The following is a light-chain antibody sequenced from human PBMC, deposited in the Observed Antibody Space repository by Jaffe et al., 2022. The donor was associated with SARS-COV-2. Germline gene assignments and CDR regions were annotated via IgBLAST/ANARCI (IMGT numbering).Light chain of an antibody. J-gene: IGKJ2*01. Sequence: EIVLTQSPGTLSLSSGERATLSCRASQSVSSSYLAWYQQRPGQPPRLLIYGASSRATGIPDRFSGSGSGTDFTLTISRLEPEDFAVYYCQQYGSSPRTFGQGTKLEIK. CDR2: GAS. CDR3: QQYGSSPRT. CDR1: QSVSSSY. V-gene: IGKV3-20*01.